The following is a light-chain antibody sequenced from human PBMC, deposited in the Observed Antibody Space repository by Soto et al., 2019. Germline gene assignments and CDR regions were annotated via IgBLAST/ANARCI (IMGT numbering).Light chain of an antibody. CDR1: SSYVGSYNL. Sequence: QSVLTQPASVSGSPGQSITISGTGTSSYVGSYNLVSWYLQHPGKAPKLMIYDGSKRPSGVSNRFSGSKPGNTASLTISGLQTEDEADYYCCSYAGDSSYVFGTGTKLTVL. CDR3: CSYAGDSSYV. V-gene: IGLV2-23*01. CDR2: DGS. J-gene: IGLJ1*01.